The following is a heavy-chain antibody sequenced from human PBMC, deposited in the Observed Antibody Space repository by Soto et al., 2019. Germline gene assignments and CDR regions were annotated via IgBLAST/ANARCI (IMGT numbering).Heavy chain of an antibody. CDR2: ISYDGSNK. D-gene: IGHD5-12*01. CDR3: AKDRGYAIDY. J-gene: IGHJ4*02. V-gene: IGHV3-30*18. CDR1: GFTFSSYG. Sequence: GGSLRLSCAASGFTFSSYGMHWVRQAPGKGLEWVAVISYDGSNKYYADSVKGRFTISRDNSKNTLYLQMNSLRAEDTAVYYCAKDRGYAIDYWGQGT.